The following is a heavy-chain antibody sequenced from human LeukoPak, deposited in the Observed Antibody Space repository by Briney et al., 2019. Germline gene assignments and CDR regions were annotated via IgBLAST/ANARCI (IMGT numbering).Heavy chain of an antibody. Sequence: GASVKVSCTASGYTFTNNYLHWVRQAPGQGREWMGMIYPRDGSTSYAQNFQGRVTVTRDTSTTTVQMELRGLRSEDTAVYYCARDQEGFDYWGQGTVVTVSS. CDR1: GYTFTNNY. J-gene: IGHJ4*02. CDR2: IYPRDGST. CDR3: ARDQEGFDY. V-gene: IGHV1-46*01.